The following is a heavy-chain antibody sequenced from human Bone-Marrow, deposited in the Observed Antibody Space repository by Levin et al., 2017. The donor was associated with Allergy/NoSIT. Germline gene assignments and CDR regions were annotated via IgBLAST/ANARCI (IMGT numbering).Heavy chain of an antibody. CDR2: ISSSSSYI. J-gene: IGHJ4*02. CDR3: ARARGWYVYCFDY. D-gene: IGHD6-19*01. Sequence: GESLKISCAASGFTFSSYSMNWVRQAPGKGLEWVSSISSSSSYIYYADSVKGRFTISRDNAKNSLYLQMNSLRAEDTAVYYCARARGWYVYCFDYWGQGTLVTVSS. V-gene: IGHV3-21*04. CDR1: GFTFSSYS.